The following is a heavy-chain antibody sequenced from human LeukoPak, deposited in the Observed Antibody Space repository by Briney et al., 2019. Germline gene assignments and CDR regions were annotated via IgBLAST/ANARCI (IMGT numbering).Heavy chain of an antibody. V-gene: IGHV1-18*01. Sequence: ASVKVSCKASGYTFTSYGISWVRQAPGQGLEWMGWISAYNGNTKYAQKLQGRVSMTTDTSTSTAYMELRSLRSDDTAVYYCARVPDPSHDYYMDVWGKGTTVTVSS. CDR3: ARVPDPSHDYYMDV. CDR1: GYTFTSYG. CDR2: ISAYNGNT. J-gene: IGHJ6*03.